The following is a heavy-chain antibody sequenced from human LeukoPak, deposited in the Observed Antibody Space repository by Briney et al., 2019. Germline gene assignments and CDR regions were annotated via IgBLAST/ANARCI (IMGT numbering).Heavy chain of an antibody. CDR1: GFTFSSYA. V-gene: IGHV3-23*01. D-gene: IGHD2-2*01. Sequence: GGSLRLSCAASGFTFSSYAMSWVRQAPGKGLEWVSAISGSVGSTYYADSVKGRFTISRGNSKNTLYLQMNSLRAEDTAVYYCAKFRGSTSSLNWGQGTLVTVSS. J-gene: IGHJ4*02. CDR3: AKFRGSTSSLN. CDR2: ISGSVGST.